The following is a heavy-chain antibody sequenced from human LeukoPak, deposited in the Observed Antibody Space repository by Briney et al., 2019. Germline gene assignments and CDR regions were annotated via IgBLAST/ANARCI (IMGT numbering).Heavy chain of an antibody. CDR2: IYTTGST. CDR1: GGSISSGSYY. V-gene: IGHV4-61*02. Sequence: SETLSLTCTVSGGSISSGSYYWSWIRQPAGKGLDWIGRIYTTGSTNYNPSLKSRVTISVDKSKNQFSLKLSSVTAADTAVYYCAKASVGARFFDPWGQGTLVTVSS. CDR3: AKASVGARFFDP. D-gene: IGHD1-26*01. J-gene: IGHJ5*02.